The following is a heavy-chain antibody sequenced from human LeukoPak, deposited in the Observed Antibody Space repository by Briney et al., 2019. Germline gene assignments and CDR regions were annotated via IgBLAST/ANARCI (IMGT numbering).Heavy chain of an antibody. CDR1: GFSFNTYI. Sequence: GGSLRLSCTASGFSFNTYIMNWVRQAPGKGLEWISYINSGSSITQYADSVTGRFTISRDNARNSLYLQMNSLRAEDTAVYFCARSRYDSYGYFFCDYWGQGTLVTVSS. CDR3: ARSRYDSYGYFFCDY. J-gene: IGHJ4*02. V-gene: IGHV3-48*01. CDR2: INSGSSIT. D-gene: IGHD5-18*01.